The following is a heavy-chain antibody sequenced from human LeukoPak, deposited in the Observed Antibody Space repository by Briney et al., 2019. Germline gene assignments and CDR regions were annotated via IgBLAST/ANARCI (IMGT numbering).Heavy chain of an antibody. CDR1: GGTFSSYA. J-gene: IGHJ6*02. V-gene: IGHV1-69*04. CDR3: ARTERYFDWLGGVHYYYYGMDV. Sequence: GASVKASCKASGGTFSSYAISWVRQAPGQGLEWMGRIIPILGIANYAQKFQGRVTITADKSTSTAYMELSSLRSEDTAVYYCARTERYFDWLGGVHYYYYGMDVWGQGTTVTVSS. CDR2: IIPILGIA. D-gene: IGHD3-9*01.